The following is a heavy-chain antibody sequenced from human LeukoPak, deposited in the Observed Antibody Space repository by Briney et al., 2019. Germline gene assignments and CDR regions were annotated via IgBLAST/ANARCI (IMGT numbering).Heavy chain of an antibody. J-gene: IGHJ4*02. CDR3: TTYSSGHY. CDR1: GFTLSVSD. CDR2: IGVKTNSYAT. Sequence: GGSLRLSCAASGFTLSVSDMHWVRQASGKGLEWVGRIGVKTNSYATAYAAALQGRFTISRDDSKNTAYLQMNSLTTEDTAVYYCTTYSSGHYWGQGTLVTVSS. D-gene: IGHD6-25*01. V-gene: IGHV3-73*01.